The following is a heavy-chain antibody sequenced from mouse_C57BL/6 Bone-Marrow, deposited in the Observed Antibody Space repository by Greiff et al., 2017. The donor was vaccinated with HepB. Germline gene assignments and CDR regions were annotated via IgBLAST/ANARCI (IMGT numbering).Heavy chain of an antibody. V-gene: IGHV14-4*01. CDR3: TPYYKAWFAY. D-gene: IGHD2-12*01. Sequence: EVQLQQSGAELVRPGASVKLSCTASGFNIKDDSMPWVKQRPEQGLEWIGWIDPENGDTEYASKFQGKATITADTSSNTAYLQLSSLTSEDTAVYYCTPYYKAWFAYWGQGTLVTVSA. CDR2: IDPENGDT. J-gene: IGHJ3*01. CDR1: GFNIKDDS.